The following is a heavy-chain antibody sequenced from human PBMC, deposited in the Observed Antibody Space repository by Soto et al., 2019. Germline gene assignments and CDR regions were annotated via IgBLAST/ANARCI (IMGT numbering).Heavy chain of an antibody. CDR2: IIPILGIA. CDR1: GGTFSSYT. D-gene: IGHD3-16*01. Sequence: QVQLVQSGAEVKKPGSSVKVSCKASGGTFSSYTISWVRQAPGQGLEWMGRIIPILGIANYAQKFQGRVTITADKSTSTDYMELSSLRSEDTAVYYCAREWGRSRSDYWGQGTLVTVSS. V-gene: IGHV1-69*08. CDR3: AREWGRSRSDY. J-gene: IGHJ4*02.